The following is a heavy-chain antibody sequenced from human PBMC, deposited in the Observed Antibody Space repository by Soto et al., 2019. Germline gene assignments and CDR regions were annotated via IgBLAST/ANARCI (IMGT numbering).Heavy chain of an antibody. CDR2: IYYSGST. CDR3: ASSDDYVGNYYYYMDV. J-gene: IGHJ6*03. D-gene: IGHD4-17*01. V-gene: IGHV4-59*01. Sequence: SETLSLTCTVSGGSISSYYWSWIRQPPGKGLEWIGYIYYSGSTNYNPSLKSRVTISVDTSKNQFSLKLSSVTAADTAVYYCASSDDYVGNYYYYMDVWGKGTTVTVSS. CDR1: GGSISSYY.